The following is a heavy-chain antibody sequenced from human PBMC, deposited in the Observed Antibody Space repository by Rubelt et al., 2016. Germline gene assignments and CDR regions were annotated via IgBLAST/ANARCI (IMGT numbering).Heavy chain of an antibody. D-gene: IGHD6-6*01. CDR3: ARSPIAARPFDY. V-gene: IGHV3-49*04. CDR1: GLTFSDYS. CDR2: VRSKGYGGTA. Sequence: EVQLVESGGGLVQPGGSLRLSCAASGLTFSDYSMNWVRQAPGRGLEWVGFVRSKGYGGTAEYAASVRDRFIISRDDSNNIAYLQMKSLETEDTAVYYWARSPIAARPFDYWGQGTLVTVSS. J-gene: IGHJ4*02.